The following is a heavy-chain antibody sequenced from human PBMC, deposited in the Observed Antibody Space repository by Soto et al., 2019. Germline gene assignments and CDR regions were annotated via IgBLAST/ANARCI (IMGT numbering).Heavy chain of an antibody. Sequence: SQTLSLTCAISEDSVSSNRAAWNWIRLSPSRGLEWLARTYYRSRWYNDYAVSVRSRITVNPDTSKNQFSLQLTSVTPEDTAVYYCAGTTSHQWYYMDVWGKGTTVTVSS. D-gene: IGHD1-7*01. CDR2: TYYRSRWYN. V-gene: IGHV6-1*01. J-gene: IGHJ6*03. CDR3: AGTTSHQWYYMDV. CDR1: EDSVSSNRAA.